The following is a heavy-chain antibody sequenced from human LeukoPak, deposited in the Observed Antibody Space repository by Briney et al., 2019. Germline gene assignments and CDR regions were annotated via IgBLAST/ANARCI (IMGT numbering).Heavy chain of an antibody. CDR1: GGTFSSYA. D-gene: IGHD2-15*01. Sequence: SVKVSCKASGGTFSSYAISWVRQAPGQGLEWMGRIIPILGIANYAQKFQGRVTITADKSTSTAYMGLSSLRSEDTAVYYCARDSLYCSGGSCYYYYYGMDVWGQGTTVTVSS. CDR3: ARDSLYCSGGSCYYYYYGMDV. J-gene: IGHJ6*02. V-gene: IGHV1-69*04. CDR2: IIPILGIA.